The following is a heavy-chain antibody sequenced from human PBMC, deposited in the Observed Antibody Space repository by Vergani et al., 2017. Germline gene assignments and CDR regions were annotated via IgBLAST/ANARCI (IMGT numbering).Heavy chain of an antibody. V-gene: IGHV4-30-4*08. D-gene: IGHD3-22*01. J-gene: IGHJ3*02. CDR1: GGSISSGDYY. Sequence: QVQLQESGPGLVKPSQTLSLTCTVSGGSISSGDYYWSWIRQPPGKGLEWIGYIYYSGSTYYNPSLKSRVTISVDTSKNQFSLKLSSVTAADTAVYYCARDILGGYYDSSGYLNAFDIWGQGTMVTVSS. CDR2: IYYSGST. CDR3: ARDILGGYYDSSGYLNAFDI.